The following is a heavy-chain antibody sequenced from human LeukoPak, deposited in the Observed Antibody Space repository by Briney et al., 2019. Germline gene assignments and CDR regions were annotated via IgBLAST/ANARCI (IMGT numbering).Heavy chain of an antibody. CDR2: IYYSGST. Sequence: SETLSLTCTVSGGSVSSSSYYWGWIRQPPGKGLEWIGSIYYSGSTYYNPSLKSRVTISVDTSKNQFSLKLSSVTAADTAVYYCARQLSSGWLYYFDNWGQGAPVTVSS. CDR3: ARQLSSGWLYYFDN. J-gene: IGHJ4*02. D-gene: IGHD6-19*01. CDR1: GGSVSSSSYY. V-gene: IGHV4-39*01.